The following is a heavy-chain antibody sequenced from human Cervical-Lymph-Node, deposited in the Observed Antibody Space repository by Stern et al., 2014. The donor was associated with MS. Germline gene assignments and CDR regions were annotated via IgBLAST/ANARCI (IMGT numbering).Heavy chain of an antibody. CDR2: IYLSGSS. CDR3: ARWKRDGFDI. V-gene: IGHV4-61*02. CDR1: GGFITSGLHY. J-gene: IGHJ3*02. D-gene: IGHD1-1*01. Sequence: QLQLQESGPGLVKASETLSLTCTVSGGFITSGLHYWNWIRQPAGKGLEWIGRIYLSGSSDYSPSLRSRVTMSVDKFKSQFSLRVTSVTAADTAVYYCARWKRDGFDIWGRGTMVIVSS.